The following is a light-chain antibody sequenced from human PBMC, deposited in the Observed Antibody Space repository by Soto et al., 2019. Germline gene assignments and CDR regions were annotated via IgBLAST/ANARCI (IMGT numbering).Light chain of an antibody. V-gene: IGLV2-14*01. Sequence: QSALTQPPSASGSPGQSVTISCTGTSSDVGGYNYVSWYQQHPGKAPKVIIYEVSKRPSGVSNRFSGSKSGNTASLTISGLQGEDEADYYCVSYTSISTHVFGTGTKVTVL. J-gene: IGLJ1*01. CDR3: VSYTSISTHV. CDR1: SSDVGGYNY. CDR2: EVS.